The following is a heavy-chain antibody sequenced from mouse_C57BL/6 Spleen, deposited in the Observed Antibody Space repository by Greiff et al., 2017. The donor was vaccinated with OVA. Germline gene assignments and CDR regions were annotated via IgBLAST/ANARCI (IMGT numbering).Heavy chain of an antibody. CDR1: GFTFSSYT. CDR2: ISGGGGNT. V-gene: IGHV5-9*01. CDR3: ARHMTGTGWYFDV. Sequence: EVKLQESGGGLVKPGGSLKLSCAASGFTFSSYTMSWVRQTPEKRLEWVATISGGGGNTYYPDSVMGRFTISRDNAKNTLYLQMSSLRSEDTALYYCARHMTGTGWYFDVWGTGTTVTVSS. J-gene: IGHJ1*03. D-gene: IGHD4-1*01.